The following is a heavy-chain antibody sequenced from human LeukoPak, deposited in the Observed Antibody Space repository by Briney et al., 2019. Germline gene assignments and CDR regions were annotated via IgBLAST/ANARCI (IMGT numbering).Heavy chain of an antibody. V-gene: IGHV1-18*01. Sequence: ASVKVSCKASGYTFTSYGISWVRQAPGQGLEWMGWISAYNGNTNYAQKLQGRVTMTTDTSTSTAYMELRSLRSDDTAVYYCARDRGGYDHGPFFDYWGQGTLVTVSS. CDR2: ISAYNGNT. CDR3: ARDRGGYDHGPFFDY. D-gene: IGHD5-12*01. CDR1: GYTFTSYG. J-gene: IGHJ4*02.